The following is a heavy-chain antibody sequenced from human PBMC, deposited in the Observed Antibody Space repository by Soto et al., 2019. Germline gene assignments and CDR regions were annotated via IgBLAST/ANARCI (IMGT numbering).Heavy chain of an antibody. CDR2: IIPIFGTA. CDR3: ASAIRLLEWLFVGMDV. J-gene: IGHJ6*02. D-gene: IGHD3-3*01. Sequence: QVQLVQSGAEVKKPGSSVKVSCKASGGTFSSYAISWVRQAPGQGLEWMGGIIPIFGTANYAQKFQGRVTITADESTSTAYMELSSLRSEDTAVHYCASAIRLLEWLFVGMDVWGQGTTVTVSS. V-gene: IGHV1-69*01. CDR1: GGTFSSYA.